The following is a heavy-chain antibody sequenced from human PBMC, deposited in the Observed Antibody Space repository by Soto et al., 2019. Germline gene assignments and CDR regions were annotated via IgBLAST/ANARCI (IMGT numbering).Heavy chain of an antibody. CDR3: ANVPIWCSSTSCYTEGFDY. D-gene: IGHD2-2*02. CDR1: GFTFSDYA. Sequence: GGSLRLSCTASGFTFSDYAMSWVHQPPGKGLEWVSVISAGGSTYYADSVKGRFTVSRANSKNTLYLQMNSLRAEDTAVYYCANVPIWCSSTSCYTEGFDYWGQGTLVTVSS. J-gene: IGHJ4*02. V-gene: IGHV3-23*01. CDR2: ISAGGST.